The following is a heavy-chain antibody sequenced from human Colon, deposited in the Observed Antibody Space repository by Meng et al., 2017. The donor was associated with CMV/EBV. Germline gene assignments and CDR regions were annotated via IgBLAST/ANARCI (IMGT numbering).Heavy chain of an antibody. Sequence: GESLKISCSASGFTFSNYAMTWVRQAPGKGLEWVSAITGSGDSTYFADCVQGRFTISRDNSKNTLYLQMSSLRDEDTAKYYCAQPICGGDCHGVYYYGMDVWGQGTPVTVSS. CDR3: AQPICGGDCHGVYYYGMDV. CDR2: ITGSGDST. D-gene: IGHD2-21*01. V-gene: IGHV3-23*01. CDR1: GFTFSNYA. J-gene: IGHJ6*02.